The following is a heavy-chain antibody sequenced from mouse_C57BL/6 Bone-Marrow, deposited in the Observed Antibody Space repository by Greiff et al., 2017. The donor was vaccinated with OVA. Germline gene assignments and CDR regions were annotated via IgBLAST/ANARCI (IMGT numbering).Heavy chain of an antibody. Sequence: VQLQQSGGGLVQPGGSLSLSCAASGFTFTDYYMSWVRQPPGKALEWLGFIRNKANGYTTEYSASVKGRFTTSRDNSQSILYLQMNALRAEDSATYYCARSSPYYGSSNWYFDVWGTGTTVTVSS. V-gene: IGHV7-3*01. J-gene: IGHJ1*03. D-gene: IGHD1-1*01. CDR2: IRNKANGYTT. CDR1: GFTFTDYY. CDR3: ARSSPYYGSSNWYFDV.